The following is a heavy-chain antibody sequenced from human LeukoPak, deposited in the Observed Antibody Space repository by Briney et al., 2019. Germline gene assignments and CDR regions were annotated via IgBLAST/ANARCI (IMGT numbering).Heavy chain of an antibody. D-gene: IGHD3-16*02. V-gene: IGHV3-30-3*01. CDR1: GSTFSSYA. Sequence: GGSLRLSCAASGSTFSSYAMRWVRQAPGKGLEWVAVISYDGSNIYYAHSVKGRFTISRDNSKNTLYLQMNSLRTEDTAVYYCARDPYYDYVWGSYPAYWGQGTLVTVSS. CDR2: ISYDGSNI. J-gene: IGHJ4*02. CDR3: ARDPYYDYVWGSYPAY.